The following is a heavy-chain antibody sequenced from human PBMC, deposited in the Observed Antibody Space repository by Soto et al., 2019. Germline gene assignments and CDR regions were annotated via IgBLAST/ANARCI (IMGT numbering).Heavy chain of an antibody. CDR3: ARVASNSARLALFNL. CDR1: GFTFSSYA. Sequence: QVQLVESGGGVVQPGRSLRLSCAASGFTFSSYAMHWVRQAPGKGLEWVADMSYDGSDKYYADSVKGRFTISRDNSKNPMYLQMNNLRAEDTAVYFCARVASNSARLALFNLWGQGTQVTVSS. D-gene: IGHD6-19*01. V-gene: IGHV3-30-3*01. J-gene: IGHJ5*02. CDR2: MSYDGSDK.